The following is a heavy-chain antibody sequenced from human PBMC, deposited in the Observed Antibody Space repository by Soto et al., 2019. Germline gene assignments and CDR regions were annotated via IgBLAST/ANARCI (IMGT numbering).Heavy chain of an antibody. CDR3: AGEIGGTGLHL. CDR1: GGTFKNYG. J-gene: IGHJ5*02. CDR2: IIPMFGTT. V-gene: IGHV1-69*12. D-gene: IGHD3-9*01. Sequence: QVQLVQSGAEVKKPGSSVKVSCRTSGGTFKNYGFSWVRQAPGQGLEWMGGIIPMFGTTNYGQIFQGRLTITADEPTSTASMELSSLKPEDTAVYYCAGEIGGTGLHLWGQGTLVTVSS.